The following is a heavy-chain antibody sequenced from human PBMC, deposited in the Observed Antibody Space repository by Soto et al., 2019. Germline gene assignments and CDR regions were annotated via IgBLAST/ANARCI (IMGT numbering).Heavy chain of an antibody. J-gene: IGHJ6*03. CDR1: GGSFSGYD. Sequence: SETLSLTCGVYGGSFSGYDWSWIRQPPGKGLEWIGEINHSGSTNYNPSLKSRVTISVDASKNQFSLKLSSVTAADTAVYYCARGYCSGGSCYFKAPHYYYMDVWGKGTTVTVSS. D-gene: IGHD2-15*01. CDR3: ARGYCSGGSCYFKAPHYYYMDV. CDR2: INHSGST. V-gene: IGHV4-34*01.